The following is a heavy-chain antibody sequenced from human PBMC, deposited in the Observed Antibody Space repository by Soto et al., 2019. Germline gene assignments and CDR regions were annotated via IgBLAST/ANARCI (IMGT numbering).Heavy chain of an antibody. CDR3: ARDSGPGFDY. Sequence: SDTLSLTCTVSGDSISSYYWSWLRQPPGKGREWIGYIYYSGTTNYNPPLKSRVTISAVTSKNQFSLKVSSVTAADTVVYYCARDSGPGFDYWGQGTLVTVSS. J-gene: IGHJ4*02. CDR1: GDSISSYY. CDR2: IYYSGTT. V-gene: IGHV4-59*01.